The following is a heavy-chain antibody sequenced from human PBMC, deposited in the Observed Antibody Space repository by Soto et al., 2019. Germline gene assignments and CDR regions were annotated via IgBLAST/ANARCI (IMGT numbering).Heavy chain of an antibody. CDR2: ITPIFGRA. Sequence: QVQLVQSGAEVKKPGSSVKVSCKASGGSFSNYAISWVRQAPGQGLEWRGGITPIFGRANYAQKGEGRVTITADESTSTAYMELSSLRSEDTAIYYCARGWSYDILTGFSYWGQGTLVTVSS. D-gene: IGHD3-9*01. CDR3: ARGWSYDILTGFSY. J-gene: IGHJ4*02. CDR1: GGSFSNYA. V-gene: IGHV1-69*01.